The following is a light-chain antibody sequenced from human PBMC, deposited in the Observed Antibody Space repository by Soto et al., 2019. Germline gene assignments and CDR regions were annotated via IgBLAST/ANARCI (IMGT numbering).Light chain of an antibody. V-gene: IGLV2-23*02. CDR3: CSYARSSTYV. CDR2: EVS. Sequence: QSALTQPASVSGSPGQSITISCTGTSSDVGSYNLVSWYQQHPGKAPKLMIFEVSKRPSGLSNRFSASKSGNTASLTISGLHAEDEADYYCCSYARSSTYVFGTGTKLTVL. CDR1: SSDVGSYNL. J-gene: IGLJ1*01.